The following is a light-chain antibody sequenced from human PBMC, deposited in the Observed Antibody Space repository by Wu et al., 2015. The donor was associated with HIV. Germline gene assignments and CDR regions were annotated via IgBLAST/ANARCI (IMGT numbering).Light chain of an antibody. V-gene: IGKV1-9*01. CDR1: QGVSSH. J-gene: IGKJ4*01. Sequence: DIQLTQSPSFLSTPVGDRVTITCRASQGVSSHLTWYQQKPGKAPKLLIYAASTLQSGVPSRFSGSGSGTEFTLIISSLQPEDFATYYCQQLSEYPLTFGGGTKLELK. CDR3: QQLSEYPLT. CDR2: AAS.